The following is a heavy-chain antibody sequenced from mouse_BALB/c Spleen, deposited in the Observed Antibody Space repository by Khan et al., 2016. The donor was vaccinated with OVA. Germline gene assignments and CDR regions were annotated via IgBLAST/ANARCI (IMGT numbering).Heavy chain of an antibody. V-gene: IGHV3-2*02. D-gene: IGHD1-1*01. CDR1: GYSITSDYA. CDR2: ISYSGRT. Sequence: EVQLQESGPGLVKPSQSLSLTCTVTGYSITSDYAWNWIRQFPGNKLEWMGYISYSGRTSYNPSLKSRISNTRDTSKNQFFLQLNSVTTEDTATYCCARSVTITTVVATDFDYWGQGATHTVSS. CDR3: ARSVTITTVVATDFDY. J-gene: IGHJ2*01.